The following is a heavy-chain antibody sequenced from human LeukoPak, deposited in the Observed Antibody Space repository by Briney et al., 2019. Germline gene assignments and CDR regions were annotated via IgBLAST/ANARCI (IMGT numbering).Heavy chain of an antibody. V-gene: IGHV3-23*01. CDR2: ISGSGGST. CDR1: GFTFSSYA. J-gene: IGHJ4*02. CDR3: AKTSSGYYQAFDY. Sequence: PGGSLRLSCAASGFTFSSYAMSWVRQAPGKGLEWVSAISGSGGSTYYADSVKGRFTISRDNSKNTLYLQMSSLRAEDTAVYYCAKTSSGYYQAFDYWGQGTLVTVSS. D-gene: IGHD3-22*01.